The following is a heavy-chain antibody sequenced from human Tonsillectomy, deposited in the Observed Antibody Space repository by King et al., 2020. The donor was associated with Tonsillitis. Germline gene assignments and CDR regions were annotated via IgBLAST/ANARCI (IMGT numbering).Heavy chain of an antibody. J-gene: IGHJ6*02. CDR3: ARVTTILTANMALRSTGMDV. CDR1: GFTFSSYA. CDR2: ISHDGNNK. D-gene: IGHD1-1*01. Sequence: VQLVESGGGVVQPGRSLRLSCAASGFTFSSYAMHWVRQAPGKGLEWVAVISHDGNNKYYADSVKGRFTISRDNSKNTLCLQMNSLRAEDTAVYYCARVTTILTANMALRSTGMDVWGQGTTVTVSS. V-gene: IGHV3-30*04.